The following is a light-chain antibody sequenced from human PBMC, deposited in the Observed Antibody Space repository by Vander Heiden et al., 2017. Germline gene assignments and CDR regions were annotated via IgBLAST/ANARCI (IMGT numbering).Light chain of an antibody. Sequence: SYVLTQPPSVSVAPGQTARITCGGDNLGSKSVHWYQQKPGQAPVLVVHDDNFRPSGIPERVSGSKSGNTATLIINRVEAGDEADYYCQVWDSTSGHVVFGGGTKLTVL. J-gene: IGLJ2*01. CDR1: NLGSKS. CDR3: QVWDSTSGHVV. CDR2: DDN. V-gene: IGLV3-21*02.